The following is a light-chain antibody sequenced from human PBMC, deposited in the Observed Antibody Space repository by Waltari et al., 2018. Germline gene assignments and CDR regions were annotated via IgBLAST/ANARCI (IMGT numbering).Light chain of an antibody. CDR3: MQGTHWPRT. CDR2: KVS. J-gene: IGKJ1*01. CDR1: QSLVHSDGNTY. Sequence: DVVMTQSPLSLPVTLGQPASIPCRSNQSLVHSDGNTYFHWFQQRPGQSPRRLIYKVSNRDSGVPDRFSGSGSGTDFTLKISRVEAEDVGVYYCMQGTHWPRTFGQGTKVEIK. V-gene: IGKV2-30*02.